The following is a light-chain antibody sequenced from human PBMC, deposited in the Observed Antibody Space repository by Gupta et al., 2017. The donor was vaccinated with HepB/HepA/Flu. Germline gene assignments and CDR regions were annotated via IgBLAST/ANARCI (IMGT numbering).Light chain of an antibody. CDR3: QQRSNWLT. CDR1: QSVSSY. J-gene: IGKJ4*01. Sequence: EIGLTQSPAALSLSPGERDTLSCRASQSVSSYLAWYQQKPGQATRLLIYDASNKATGIPAMFSGGGARTDFTLTISSLEPEDVAFYYCQQRSNWLTFGGGTKVEIK. CDR2: DAS. V-gene: IGKV3-11*01.